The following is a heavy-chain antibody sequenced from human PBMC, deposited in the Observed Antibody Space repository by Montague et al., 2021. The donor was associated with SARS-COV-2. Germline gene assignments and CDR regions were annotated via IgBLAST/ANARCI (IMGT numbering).Heavy chain of an antibody. CDR2: INHSGST. J-gene: IGHJ6*02. CDR1: GGSFGGYY. D-gene: IGHD2-2*01. CDR3: ARIPAVPAAMHRFSLGRSYYGMDV. Sequence: SETLSLTCAVSGGSFGGYYWSWIRQPPGKGLEWIGEINHSGSTNYNPSLKSRVTISVDTSKNQFSLKLSSVTAADTAVYYCARIPAVPAAMHRFSLGRSYYGMDVWGQGTTVTVSS. V-gene: IGHV4-34*01.